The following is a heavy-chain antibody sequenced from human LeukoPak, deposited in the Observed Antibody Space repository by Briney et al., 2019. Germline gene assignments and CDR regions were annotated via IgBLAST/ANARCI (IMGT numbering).Heavy chain of an antibody. CDR2: IYTSGST. J-gene: IGHJ4*02. CDR1: GGSISSYY. CDR3: ARENSGSYREFDY. D-gene: IGHD1-26*01. V-gene: IGHV4-4*07. Sequence: SETLFLTCTVSGGSISSYYWSWIRQPAGKGLEWIGRIYTSGSTNYNASLKSRVSMSVDTSKNQFSLKLSSVTAADTAVFYCARENSGSYREFDYWGRGTLVTVSS.